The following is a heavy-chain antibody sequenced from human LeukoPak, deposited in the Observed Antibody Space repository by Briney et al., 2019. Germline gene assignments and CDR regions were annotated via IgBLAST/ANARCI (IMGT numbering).Heavy chain of an antibody. V-gene: IGHV1-2*02. J-gene: IGHJ5*02. CDR3: ARGPHRRTYDRDNWFDP. D-gene: IGHD3-3*01. CDR2: INPNSGGT. Sequence: ASVKVSCKASGYTFTGYYMHWVRQAPGQGLEWMGWINPNSGGTNYAQKFQGRVTMTRDTSISTAYMELSSLRSEATAVYYCARGPHRRTYDRDNWFDPWGQGTLVTVSS. CDR1: GYTFTGYY.